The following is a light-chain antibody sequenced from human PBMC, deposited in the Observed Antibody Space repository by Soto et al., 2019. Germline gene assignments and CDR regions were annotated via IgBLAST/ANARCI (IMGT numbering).Light chain of an antibody. Sequence: QLVLTQSPSASASLGASVKLTCTLSSGHSSYAIAWHQQQPEKGTRYLMKLNSDGSHSKGDGIPDRFSGSSSGAERYLTISRLQSEDESDYYCQTWGTGAHVVFGGGTKLTVL. CDR3: QTWGTGAHVV. J-gene: IGLJ2*01. CDR2: LNSDGSH. CDR1: SGHSSYA. V-gene: IGLV4-69*01.